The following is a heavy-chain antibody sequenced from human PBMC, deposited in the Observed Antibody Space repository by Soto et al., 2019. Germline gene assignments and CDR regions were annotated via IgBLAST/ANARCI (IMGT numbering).Heavy chain of an antibody. CDR1: GFTFSSYA. V-gene: IGHV3-23*01. J-gene: IGHJ4*02. CDR3: AKGGGLYDFWSGYYTGGAFLDY. Sequence: EVQLLESGGGLVQPGGSLRLSCTASGFTFSSYAMSWVRQAPGKGLEWVSAISGSGGSTYYADSVKGRFTISRDNSKNTLYLQMNSLRAEDTAVYYCAKGGGLYDFWSGYYTGGAFLDYWGQGTLVTVSS. CDR2: ISGSGGST. D-gene: IGHD3-3*01.